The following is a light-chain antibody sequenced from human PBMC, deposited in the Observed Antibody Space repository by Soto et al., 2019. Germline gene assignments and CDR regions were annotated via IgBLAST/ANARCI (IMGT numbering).Light chain of an antibody. CDR3: QQYNSYLT. Sequence: DIQMTQSPSTLYASLGDRVSITCRASQSISSWLAWYQQKPGKAPKLLIYDASSLEIGVPSRFSGSGSGTEFTLTISSLQPDDFATYYCQQYNSYLTIGQGTKVDI. CDR2: DAS. CDR1: QSISSW. V-gene: IGKV1-5*01. J-gene: IGKJ1*01.